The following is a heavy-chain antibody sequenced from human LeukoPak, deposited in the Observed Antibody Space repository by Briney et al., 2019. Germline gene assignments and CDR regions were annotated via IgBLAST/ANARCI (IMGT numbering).Heavy chain of an antibody. Sequence: GGSLRLSCAASGFTFSSYAMSWVRQAPGKGLKWVSAISGSGGSTYYADSVKGRFTISRDNSKNTLYLQMNSLRAEDTAVYYCAKDRSHYYGSGSYAFDYWGQGTLVTVSS. CDR1: GFTFSSYA. CDR3: AKDRSHYYGSGSYAFDY. CDR2: ISGSGGST. V-gene: IGHV3-23*01. J-gene: IGHJ4*02. D-gene: IGHD3-10*01.